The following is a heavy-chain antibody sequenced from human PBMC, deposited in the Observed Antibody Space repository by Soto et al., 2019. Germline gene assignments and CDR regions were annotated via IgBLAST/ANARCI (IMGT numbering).Heavy chain of an antibody. D-gene: IGHD3-10*01. Sequence: SSETLSLTCTVSGGSISSGGYYWTWIRQHPGKGLEWIGYIYYSGSTYYNPSLKSRVAISVDTSKNQFSLKLSSVTAADTAVYYCAREFSRGHLDYWGQGTLVNV. V-gene: IGHV4-31*03. CDR2: IYYSGST. CDR1: GGSISSGGYY. CDR3: AREFSRGHLDY. J-gene: IGHJ4*02.